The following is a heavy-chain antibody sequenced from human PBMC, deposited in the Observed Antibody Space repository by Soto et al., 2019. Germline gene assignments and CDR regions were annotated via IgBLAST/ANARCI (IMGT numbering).Heavy chain of an antibody. D-gene: IGHD2-2*01. CDR3: AREDSIIIPAVSDF. J-gene: IGHJ4*02. V-gene: IGHV3-21*04. CDR1: GFTFNNYG. CDR2: VSKSDYT. Sequence: EVQVLESGGGLVRPGGSLRLSCAVSGFTFNNYGINWVRQAPGKGLEWVSSVSKSDYTYYSDSVKGRFTISRDNAKNSVSLQMNTLSAEDTAVYYCAREDSIIIPAVSDFWGQGALVTVSS.